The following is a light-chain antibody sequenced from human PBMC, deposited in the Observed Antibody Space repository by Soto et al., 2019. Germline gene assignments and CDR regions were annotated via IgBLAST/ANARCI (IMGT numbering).Light chain of an antibody. CDR3: QQLNSYPSLT. CDR1: QGISRY. CDR2: AAS. V-gene: IGKV1-9*01. Sequence: DIQRTQAPSTRSGSLPYRFTITCRASQGISRYLAWYQQKPGKAPKLLIYAASTLQSGVPSRFSGSGSGTDFTLTISILQPEDFATYYCQQLNSYPSLTFGGGTKVDIK. J-gene: IGKJ4*01.